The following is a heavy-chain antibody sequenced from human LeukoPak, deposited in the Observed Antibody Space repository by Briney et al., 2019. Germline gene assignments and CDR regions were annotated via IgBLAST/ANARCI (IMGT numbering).Heavy chain of an antibody. D-gene: IGHD6-25*01. CDR3: AKDVTATSWSGDY. Sequence: GGSLRLSCAASGFTFSSYAMSWVRQAPGKGLEWVSSISRNGGSTFYTDSVKGRFTISRDNSKNTLYLQMNSLRAEDTAVYYCAKDVTATSWSGDYWGQGTLVAVSS. J-gene: IGHJ4*02. CDR2: ISRNGGST. CDR1: GFTFSSYA. V-gene: IGHV3-23*01.